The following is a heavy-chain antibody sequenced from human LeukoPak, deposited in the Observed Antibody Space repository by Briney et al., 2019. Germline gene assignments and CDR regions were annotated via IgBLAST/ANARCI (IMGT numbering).Heavy chain of an antibody. J-gene: IGHJ6*03. Sequence: GGSLRLSCAASGFTFSSYGMSWVRQAPGKGLEWVSAISGSGGSTYYADSVKGRFTISRDNSKNTPYLQMNSLRAEDTAVYYCAKVLAQGGYYYYYMDVWGKGTTVTISS. CDR1: GFTFSSYG. CDR3: AKVLAQGGYYYYYMDV. V-gene: IGHV3-23*01. CDR2: ISGSGGST. D-gene: IGHD5-12*01.